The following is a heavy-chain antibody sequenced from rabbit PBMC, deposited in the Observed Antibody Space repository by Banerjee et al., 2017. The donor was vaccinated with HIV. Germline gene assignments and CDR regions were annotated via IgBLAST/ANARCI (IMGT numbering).Heavy chain of an antibody. J-gene: IGHJ4*01. V-gene: IGHV1S40*01. D-gene: IGHD4-1*01. CDR2: IGVGSSANT. Sequence: QSLEESGGDLVKPGASLTLTCTASGFSLISYTMYWVRQAPGKGLEWIGCIGVGSSANTYYAGWAKGRFTISKTSSTTVTLQMTSLTAADTATYFCARDLAGVIGWNFNLWGPGTLVTVS. CDR3: ARDLAGVIGWNFNL. CDR1: GFSLISYT.